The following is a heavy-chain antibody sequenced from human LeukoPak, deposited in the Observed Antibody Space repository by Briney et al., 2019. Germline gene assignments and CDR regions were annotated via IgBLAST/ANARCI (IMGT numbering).Heavy chain of an antibody. CDR1: GFTFSGTW. D-gene: IGHD3-16*02. Sequence: HPGGSLRLSCAGSGFTFSGTWMHWLRHVPGKGLVWVSRMNPDGGTTDYADSVKGRFTISRDNAKNTLYLQMNSLTVEDTAVYYCATAGSYRFDYWGQGTLVTVSS. V-gene: IGHV3-74*01. CDR3: ATAGSYRFDY. CDR2: MNPDGGTT. J-gene: IGHJ4*02.